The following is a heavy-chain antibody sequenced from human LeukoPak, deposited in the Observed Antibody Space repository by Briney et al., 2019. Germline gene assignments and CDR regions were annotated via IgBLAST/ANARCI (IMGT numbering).Heavy chain of an antibody. CDR2: IYSGGST. CDR3: ASRGYCSSTSCSKGAFDI. Sequence: GGSLRLSCAASGFTVSSNYMSWVRQAPGKGLEWVSVIYSGGSTYYADSVKGRFTISRDNSKNTLYLQMNSLRAEDTAVYYYASRGYCSSTSCSKGAFDIWGQGTMVTVSS. V-gene: IGHV3-53*01. J-gene: IGHJ3*02. CDR1: GFTVSSNY. D-gene: IGHD2-2*03.